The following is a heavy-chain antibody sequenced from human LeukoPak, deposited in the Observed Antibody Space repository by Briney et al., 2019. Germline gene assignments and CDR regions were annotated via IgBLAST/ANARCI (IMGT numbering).Heavy chain of an antibody. CDR2: ISWNSGSI. Sequence: PGGSLRLSCAASGFTFDDYAMHWLRQAPGKGLEWVSGISWNSGSIGYADSVKGRFTISRDNAKNSLYLQMNSLRAEDTALYYCAKDKRYYDSSGYLDYWGQGTLVTVSS. CDR3: AKDKRYYDSSGYLDY. J-gene: IGHJ4*02. D-gene: IGHD3-22*01. V-gene: IGHV3-9*01. CDR1: GFTFDDYA.